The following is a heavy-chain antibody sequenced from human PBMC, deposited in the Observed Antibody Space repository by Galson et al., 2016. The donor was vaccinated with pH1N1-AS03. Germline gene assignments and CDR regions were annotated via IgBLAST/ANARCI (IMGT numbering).Heavy chain of an antibody. J-gene: IGHJ4*02. CDR3: ANKQQLAS. D-gene: IGHD1-1*01. Sequence: KVSCKASGYTFTDYYIHWVRQAPGQGLEWMGRLTPNSGVTNYAQKFQGRVTMTRDMSLTTAYMELSSLKSDDTAVYYCANKQQLASWGQGTLVTVSS. CDR1: GYTFTDYY. CDR2: LTPNSGVT. V-gene: IGHV1-2*06.